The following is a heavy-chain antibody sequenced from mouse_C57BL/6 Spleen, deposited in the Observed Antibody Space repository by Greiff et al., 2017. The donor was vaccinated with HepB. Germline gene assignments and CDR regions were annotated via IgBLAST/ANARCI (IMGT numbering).Heavy chain of an antibody. D-gene: IGHD2-2*01. CDR3: SRSGGYDKWSWFAY. V-gene: IGHV1-80*01. CDR2: IYPGDGDT. CDR1: GYAFSSYW. J-gene: IGHJ3*01. Sequence: VHLVESGAELVKPGASVKISCKASGYAFSSYWMNWVKQRPGKGLEWIGQIYPGDGDTNYNGKFKGKATLTADKSSSTAYMQLSSLTSEDSAVYFCSRSGGYDKWSWFAYWGQGTLVTVSA.